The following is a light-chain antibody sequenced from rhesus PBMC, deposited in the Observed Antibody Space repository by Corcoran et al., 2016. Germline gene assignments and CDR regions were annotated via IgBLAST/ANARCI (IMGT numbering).Light chain of an antibody. CDR2: GSS. V-gene: IGKV1-28*03. Sequence: DIQMTQSPSSLSASVGDTVTITCRPSQGIREDLNWFQQKPGKAPKLLIYGSSPLESGVPSRFSGSGSGTDFTLTIRSLQPEDFATYYCLQHNTYPFTFGPGTKLDIK. J-gene: IGKJ3*01. CDR1: QGIRED. CDR3: LQHNTYPFT.